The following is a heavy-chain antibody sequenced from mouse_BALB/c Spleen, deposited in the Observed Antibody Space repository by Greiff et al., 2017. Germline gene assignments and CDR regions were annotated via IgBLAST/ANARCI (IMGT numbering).Heavy chain of an antibody. J-gene: IGHJ3*01. V-gene: IGHV5-17*02. CDR3: ATGSSYGFAY. CDR2: ISSGSSTI. CDR1: GFTFSSFG. Sequence: EVQVVESGGGLVQPGGSRKLSCAASGFTFSSFGMHWVRQAPEKGLEWVAYISSGSSTIYYADTVKGRFTISRDNPKNTLFLQMTSLRSEDTAMYYCATGSSYGFAYWGQGTLVTVSA. D-gene: IGHD1-1*01.